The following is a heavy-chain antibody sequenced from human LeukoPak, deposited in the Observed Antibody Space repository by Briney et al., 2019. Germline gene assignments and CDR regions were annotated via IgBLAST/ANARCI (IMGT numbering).Heavy chain of an antibody. D-gene: IGHD2/OR15-2a*01. CDR3: ARFNALLQQYYSYYCGMDV. CDR1: GYTFTDYY. Sequence: GASVKVSCKASGYTFTDYYMHWVRQAPGQGLEWMGWINPDSGGTNYAQNFQGRVTMTRDTSISTAYMELSRLRSDDTAVYYCARFNALLQQYYSYYCGMDVWGQGTTVTVSS. CDR2: INPDSGGT. V-gene: IGHV1-2*02. J-gene: IGHJ6*02.